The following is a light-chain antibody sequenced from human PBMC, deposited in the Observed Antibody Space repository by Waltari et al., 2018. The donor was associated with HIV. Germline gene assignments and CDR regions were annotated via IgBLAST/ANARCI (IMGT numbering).Light chain of an antibody. CDR2: EVS. Sequence: EIEVIQTPDSLSVTPGQPASISGKTSQTLLYSDGKTYLYWYLQKAGQPPQPLIYEVSNRLSGVSDRFSGSGAETDFTLTISRVEAEDVGVYYCMQSVQLWTFGQGTKVEIK. J-gene: IGKJ1*01. CDR1: QTLLYSDGKTY. CDR3: MQSVQLWT. V-gene: IGKV2D-29*01.